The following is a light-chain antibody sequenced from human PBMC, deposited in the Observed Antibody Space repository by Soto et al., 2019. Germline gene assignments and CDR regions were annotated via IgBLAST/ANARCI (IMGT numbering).Light chain of an antibody. V-gene: IGKV3-20*01. CDR3: HQYGGWRRA. CDR1: QTISSF. Sequence: TQSPLTVSLSSGAGGAXTCGASQTISSFLAWYQQKRGQAGRLPIHGASNRATGITDRLSGSGSGTDFTLTITRLGARDFAVYYCHQYGGWRRAFGQGSKLDIK. CDR2: GAS. J-gene: IGKJ1*01.